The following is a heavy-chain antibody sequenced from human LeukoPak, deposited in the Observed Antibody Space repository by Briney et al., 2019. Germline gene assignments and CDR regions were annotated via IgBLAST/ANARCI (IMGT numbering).Heavy chain of an antibody. CDR2: INPSGGST. D-gene: IGHD3-16*02. V-gene: IGHV1-46*01. CDR3: AAKGSTYYDYVWGSYRYKGGYYFDY. J-gene: IGHJ4*02. Sequence: ASVKVSCKASGYTFTSYYVHWVRQAPGQGLEWMGIINPSGGSTSYAQKFQGRVTMTRDTSTSTVYMELSSLRSEDTAVYYCAAKGSTYYDYVWGSYRYKGGYYFDYWGQGTLVTVSS. CDR1: GYTFTSYY.